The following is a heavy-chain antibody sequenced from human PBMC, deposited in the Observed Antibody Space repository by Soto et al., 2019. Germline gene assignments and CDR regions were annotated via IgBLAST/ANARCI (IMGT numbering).Heavy chain of an antibody. J-gene: IGHJ6*03. D-gene: IGHD1-7*01. CDR1: GDSVSSNSAA. CDR3: AGTTWPQWYYMDV. Sequence: PSQTLSLTCAISGDSVSSNSAAWNWIRQSPSRGLEWLGRTYYRSRWYNDYAVSVKSRITVNPDTSKNQFSLHLNSVTPEDTAVFYCAGTTWPQWYYMDVWDKGTRVPVPS. CDR2: TYYRSRWYN. V-gene: IGHV6-1*01.